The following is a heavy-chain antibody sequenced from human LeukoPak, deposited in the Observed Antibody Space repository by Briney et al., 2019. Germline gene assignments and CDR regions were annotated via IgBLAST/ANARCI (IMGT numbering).Heavy chain of an antibody. CDR1: GFTFSSYA. V-gene: IGHV3-30-3*01. CDR3: ARDLISGGLDY. D-gene: IGHD2-15*01. J-gene: IGHJ4*02. Sequence: PGRSLRLSCAASGFTFSSYAMHWVRQAPGKGLEWVAVISYDGSNKYYADSVKGRFTISRDNSKNTLYLQMNSLRAEDTAVYYCARDLISGGLDYWGQGTLVTVSS. CDR2: ISYDGSNK.